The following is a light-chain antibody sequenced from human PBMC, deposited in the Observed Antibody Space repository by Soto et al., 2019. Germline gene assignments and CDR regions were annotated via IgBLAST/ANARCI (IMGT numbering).Light chain of an antibody. V-gene: IGKV3-20*01. J-gene: IGKJ1*01. CDR1: QSVRSSY. Sequence: PGDSATLSCRASQSVRSSYLAWYQQTPGQTPRLLIYAASSRATGIPDRFSGSGSGTDFSLTISRLEAEDFAVYYCQQYGSSPRTFGQGTKVDI. CDR3: QQYGSSPRT. CDR2: AAS.